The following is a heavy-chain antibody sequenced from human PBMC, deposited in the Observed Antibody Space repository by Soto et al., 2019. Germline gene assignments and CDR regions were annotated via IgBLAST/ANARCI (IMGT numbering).Heavy chain of an antibody. CDR1: GFTFHDYA. Sequence: EVQLVESGGGLVQPGRSLRLSCAASGFTFHDYALHWVRQVPGKGLEWVSGISWNSVAIHYADSVKGRFTISRDNAKNSLYLQMNNLRGEDTALYYCAKATRLTDTGSDWGQGTLVTVSS. CDR2: ISWNSVAI. V-gene: IGHV3-9*01. CDR3: AKATRLTDTGSD. J-gene: IGHJ4*02. D-gene: IGHD2-8*02.